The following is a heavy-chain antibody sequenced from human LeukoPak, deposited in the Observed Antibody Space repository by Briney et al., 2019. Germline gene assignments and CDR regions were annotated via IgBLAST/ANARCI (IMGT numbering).Heavy chain of an antibody. CDR2: ISSSSSYI. J-gene: IGHJ4*02. V-gene: IGHV3-21*01. D-gene: IGHD3-10*01. Sequence: GGSLRLSCAASGFTFSSYSMNWVRQAPGKGLEWVSSISSSSSYIYYADSVKGRFTISRDNAKNSLYLQMNSLRAEDTAVYYWARGGGDGSGSYYNYYFDYWGQGTLVTVSS. CDR3: ARGGGDGSGSYYNYYFDY. CDR1: GFTFSSYS.